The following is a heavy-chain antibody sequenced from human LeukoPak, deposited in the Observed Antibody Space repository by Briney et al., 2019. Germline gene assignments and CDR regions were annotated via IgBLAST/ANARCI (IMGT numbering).Heavy chain of an antibody. Sequence: PSETLSLTCTVSGGSISHSYWTWIRQPPGKGLEWIGRIYTSGSTNYNPSLKSRVTMSVDKSKNQFSLKLSSVTAADTAVYYCASHTLWGQGTLVTVSS. J-gene: IGHJ4*02. CDR2: IYTSGST. CDR1: GGSISHSY. CDR3: ASHTL. V-gene: IGHV4-4*07.